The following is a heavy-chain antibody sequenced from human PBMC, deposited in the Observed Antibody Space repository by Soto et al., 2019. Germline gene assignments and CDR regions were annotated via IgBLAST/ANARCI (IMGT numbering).Heavy chain of an antibody. V-gene: IGHV3-64D*06. CDR3: VKPEGYCSSTSCPYYYYGMDV. CDR1: GFTFSSYA. D-gene: IGHD2-2*01. Sequence: PGGSLRLSCSASGFTFSSYAMHWVRQAPGKGLEYVSAISSNGGSTYYADSVKGRFTISRDNSKNTLYLQMSSLRAEDTAVYYCVKPEGYCSSTSCPYYYYGMDVWGQGTTVTVSS. J-gene: IGHJ6*02. CDR2: ISSNGGST.